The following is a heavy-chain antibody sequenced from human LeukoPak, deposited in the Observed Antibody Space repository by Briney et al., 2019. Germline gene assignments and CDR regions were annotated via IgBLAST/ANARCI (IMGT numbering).Heavy chain of an antibody. CDR1: GGSISSGGYS. D-gene: IGHD2-15*01. J-gene: IGHJ2*01. CDR2: IYHSGNT. V-gene: IGHV4-30-2*01. CDR3: ASSPGYCSGGSCYSHWYFDL. Sequence: SQTLSLTCAVSGGSISSGGYSWSWIRQPPGKGLEWIGYIYHSGNTYYNPSLKSRVTISVDRSKNQFSLKLSSVTAADTAVYYCASSPGYCSGGSCYSHWYFDLWGRGTLVTVSS.